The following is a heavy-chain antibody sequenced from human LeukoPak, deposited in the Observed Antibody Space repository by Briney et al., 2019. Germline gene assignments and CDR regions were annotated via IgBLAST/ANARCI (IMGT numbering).Heavy chain of an antibody. CDR1: GFTFSSYS. J-gene: IGHJ4*02. V-gene: IGHV3-48*04. CDR2: ISSSSSTI. D-gene: IGHD3-22*01. CDR3: ARPPYYYDSSGYSN. Sequence: GGSLRLSCAASGFTFSSYSMNWVRQAPGKGLEWVSYISSSSSTIYYADSVKGRFTISRDNAKNSLYLQMNSLRAEDTAVYYCARPPYYYDSSGYSNWGQGILVTVSS.